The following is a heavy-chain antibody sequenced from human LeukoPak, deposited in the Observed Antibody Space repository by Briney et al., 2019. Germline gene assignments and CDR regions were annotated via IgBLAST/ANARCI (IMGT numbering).Heavy chain of an antibody. CDR2: IYNSGDT. CDR3: ANYGVVLATYGSPSPFVY. D-gene: IGHD3-16*01. Sequence: SETLSLTCTVSGGSINGYYWSWIRQPPGKGLEWIGCIYNSGDTKSSPSLKSRVTQSADTSKKQFSLKVTSVTAADTAVYYCANYGVVLATYGSPSPFVYWGQGTLVTVSS. J-gene: IGHJ4*02. V-gene: IGHV4-59*08. CDR1: GGSINGYY.